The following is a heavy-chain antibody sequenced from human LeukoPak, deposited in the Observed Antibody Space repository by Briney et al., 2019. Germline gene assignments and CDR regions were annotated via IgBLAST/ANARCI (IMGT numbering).Heavy chain of an antibody. V-gene: IGHV3-21*01. CDR2: ISSSSSYI. CDR3: AREELDIVATIVVDNAFDI. D-gene: IGHD5-12*01. CDR1: GFTFSSYS. J-gene: IGHJ3*02. Sequence: PGGSLRLSCAASGFTFSSYSINWGRQAPGKGLEWVSSISSSSSYIYYADSVKGRFTISRDNAKNSLYLQMNSLRAEDTAVYYCAREELDIVATIVVDNAFDIWGQGTMVTVSS.